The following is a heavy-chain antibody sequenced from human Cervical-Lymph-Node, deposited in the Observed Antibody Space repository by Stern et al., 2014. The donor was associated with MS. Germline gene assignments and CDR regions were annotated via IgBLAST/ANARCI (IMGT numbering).Heavy chain of an antibody. J-gene: IGHJ4*02. D-gene: IGHD6-6*01. CDR2: IWYDGSNK. CDR3: ARGDSSSPLEY. V-gene: IGHV3-33*01. Sequence: VQLVESGGGVVQPGRSLRLSCAASGFTFSSYGMHWVRQTPGTGLEWVAVIWYDGSNKYYADSVKGRFTISRDNSENTLYLQMNSLRAEDTAMYYCARGDSSSPLEYWGQGTLVTVSS. CDR1: GFTFSSYG.